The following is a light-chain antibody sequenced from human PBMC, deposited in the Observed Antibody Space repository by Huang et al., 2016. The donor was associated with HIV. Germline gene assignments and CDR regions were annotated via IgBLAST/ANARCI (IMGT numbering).Light chain of an antibody. V-gene: IGKV3-15*01. CDR3: QQYNNWWT. J-gene: IGKJ1*01. Sequence: IVMTQSPATLSVSPGDRATLSCRASQSVSNNLAWYLQKPGQATRLLIYRASSRAPGIPPRFSATGSGTEFTLTISSLQSEDFAVYYCQQYNNWWTFGQGTKVEI. CDR2: RAS. CDR1: QSVSNN.